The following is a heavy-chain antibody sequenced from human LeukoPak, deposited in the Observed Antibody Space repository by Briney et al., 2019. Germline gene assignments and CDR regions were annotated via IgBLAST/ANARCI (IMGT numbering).Heavy chain of an antibody. Sequence: SETLSLTCTVSGDSVSSGSRYWSWIRQSPGNRLEWIRFVSYNVHTDYNPSLKSRVTLSVDTSTNQFSLRLSSVTAADTAIYFCARVSVAGTGPDYWGQGTLVTVSS. V-gene: IGHV4-61*01. CDR1: GDSVSSGSRY. D-gene: IGHD6-13*01. CDR2: VSYNVHT. CDR3: ARVSVAGTGPDY. J-gene: IGHJ4*02.